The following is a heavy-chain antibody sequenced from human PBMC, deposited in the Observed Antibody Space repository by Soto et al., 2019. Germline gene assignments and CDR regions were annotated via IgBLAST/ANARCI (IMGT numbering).Heavy chain of an antibody. CDR3: ARHQEYKYYSYYGMDV. CDR2: IYYSGST. J-gene: IGHJ6*02. CDR1: GGSISSSSYY. Sequence: SETLSLTCTVSGGSISSSSYYWGWIRQPPGKGLEWIGSIYYSGSTYYNPSLKSRVTISVDTSKNQFSLKLSSVTAADTAVYYCARHQEYKYYSYYGMDVWGQGTPVTVSS. V-gene: IGHV4-39*01. D-gene: IGHD1-1*01.